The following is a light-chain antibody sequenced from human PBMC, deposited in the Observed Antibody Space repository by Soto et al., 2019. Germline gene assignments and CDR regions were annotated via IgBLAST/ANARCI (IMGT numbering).Light chain of an antibody. CDR1: QSISSW. Sequence: DLQMTQSPSTLSASVGDRVTITCRASQSISSWLAWYQQKPGKAPKLLIYKASSLESGVPSRFSGSGSGKKFTLTISSLQPDDFATYYCQQYNDNPWTFGPGTKVEIK. CDR3: QQYNDNPWT. CDR2: KAS. J-gene: IGKJ1*01. V-gene: IGKV1-5*03.